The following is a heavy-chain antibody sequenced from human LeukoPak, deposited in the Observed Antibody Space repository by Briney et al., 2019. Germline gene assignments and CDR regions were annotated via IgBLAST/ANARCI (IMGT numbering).Heavy chain of an antibody. J-gene: IGHJ6*02. CDR3: ARGGSGSHSTFMGMDV. V-gene: IGHV3-30*03. CDR1: GFTFSNAW. Sequence: SGGSLRLPCAASGFTFSNAWMSWVRQAPGKGLEWVAVISYDGSNKYYADSVKGRFTISRDNSKNTLYLQMNSLRAEDTAVYYCARGGSGSHSTFMGMDVWGQGTTVTVSS. CDR2: ISYDGSNK. D-gene: IGHD3-10*01.